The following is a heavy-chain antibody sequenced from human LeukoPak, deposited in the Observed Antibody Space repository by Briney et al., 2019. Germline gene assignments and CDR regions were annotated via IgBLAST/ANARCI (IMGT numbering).Heavy chain of an antibody. CDR3: ARDGWFGELSAFDY. Sequence: GGSLRLSCAASGFTFSSYAMSWVRQAPGKGLEWVAVISYDGSNKYYADSVKGRFTISRDNSKNTLYLQMNSLRAEDTAVYYCARDGWFGELSAFDYWGQGTLVTVSS. J-gene: IGHJ4*02. D-gene: IGHD3-10*01. V-gene: IGHV3-30-3*01. CDR1: GFTFSSYA. CDR2: ISYDGSNK.